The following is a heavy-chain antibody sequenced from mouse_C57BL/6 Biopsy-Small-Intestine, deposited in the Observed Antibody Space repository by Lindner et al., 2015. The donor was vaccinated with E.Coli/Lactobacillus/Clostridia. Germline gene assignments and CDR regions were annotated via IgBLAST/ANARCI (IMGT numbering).Heavy chain of an antibody. V-gene: IGHV1-42*01. J-gene: IGHJ2*01. CDR3: ARREVYYFDY. CDR2: INPSTGGT. CDR1: GYSFTANC. Sequence: VQLQESGPELVKSGASVKISCKASGYSFTANCMNWVKQSPEKSLEWIGEINPSTGGTTYNEKFRAKATLTIDKSSSTAYMQLKSLTSEDSAVYYCARREVYYFDYWGQGTTLTVSS.